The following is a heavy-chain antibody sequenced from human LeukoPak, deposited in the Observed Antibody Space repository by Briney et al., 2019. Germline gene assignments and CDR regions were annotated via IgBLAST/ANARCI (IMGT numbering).Heavy chain of an antibody. Sequence: ASVKVSCKTSGHTFTDYYMHWLRQAPGRGLEWMGWINPHSGGTNYAQKFQGRVTMTRDTSINTAYMELSRLTSDDTAVYYCARRYSSIWFFDYWGQGTLVTVSS. CDR2: INPHSGGT. D-gene: IGHD6-13*01. CDR3: ARRYSSIWFFDY. J-gene: IGHJ4*02. V-gene: IGHV1-2*02. CDR1: GHTFTDYY.